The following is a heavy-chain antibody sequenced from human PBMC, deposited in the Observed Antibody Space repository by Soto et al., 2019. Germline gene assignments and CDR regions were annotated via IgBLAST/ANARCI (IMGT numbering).Heavy chain of an antibody. D-gene: IGHD2-8*02. V-gene: IGHV4-34*01. CDR2: INHSGST. J-gene: IGHJ4*02. CDR3: ARDKITGLFDY. Sequence: QVQLQQWGAGLLKPSETLSLTCAVYGGSFSGYYWTWIRQPPGTGLEWIGEINHSGSTNYNPSLKSRVAISVDTSKHQFSLTLTSVTAADTAVYYCARDKITGLFDYWGQGTLVTVSS. CDR1: GGSFSGYY.